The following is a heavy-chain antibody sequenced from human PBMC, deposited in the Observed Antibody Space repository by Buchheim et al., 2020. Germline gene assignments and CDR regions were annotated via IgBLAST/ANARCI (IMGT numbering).Heavy chain of an antibody. CDR1: GYSFTSYW. J-gene: IGHJ6*02. CDR2: IDPSDSYT. D-gene: IGHD6-6*01. Sequence: EVQLVQSGAEVKKPGESLRISCKGSGYSFTSYWISWVRQMPGKGLEWMGRIDPSDSYTNYSPSFQGHVTISADKSISTDYPQWSSLKASDTAMYYCARYPVEGQLQYYYYGMDVWGQGTT. CDR3: ARYPVEGQLQYYYYGMDV. V-gene: IGHV5-10-1*03.